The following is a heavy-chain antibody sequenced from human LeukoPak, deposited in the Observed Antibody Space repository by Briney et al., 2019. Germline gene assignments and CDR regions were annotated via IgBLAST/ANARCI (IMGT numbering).Heavy chain of an antibody. V-gene: IGHV4-59*11. D-gene: IGHD5-24*01. CDR1: GGSISSHY. Sequence: SETLSLTCTVSGGSISSHYWSWIRQPPGKGLEWIGYIHYSGSTNYNPSLKSRVTISVDTSKNQFSLKLSSVTAADTAVYYCARTGRDGYRYYFDYWGQGTLVTVSS. CDR3: ARTGRDGYRYYFDY. J-gene: IGHJ4*02. CDR2: IHYSGST.